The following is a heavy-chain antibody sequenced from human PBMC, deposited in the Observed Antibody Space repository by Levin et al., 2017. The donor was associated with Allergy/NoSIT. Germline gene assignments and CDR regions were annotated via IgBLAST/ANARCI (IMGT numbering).Heavy chain of an antibody. CDR3: ARAITMVRGVKLHYFDY. V-gene: IGHV3-30-3*01. CDR1: GFTFSSYA. J-gene: IGHJ4*02. D-gene: IGHD3-10*01. Sequence: SGGSLRLSCAASGFTFSSYAMHWVRQAPGKGLEWVAVISYDGSNKYYADSVKGRFTISRDNSKNTLYLQMNSLRAEDTAVYYCARAITMVRGVKLHYFDYWGQGTLVTVSS. CDR2: ISYDGSNK.